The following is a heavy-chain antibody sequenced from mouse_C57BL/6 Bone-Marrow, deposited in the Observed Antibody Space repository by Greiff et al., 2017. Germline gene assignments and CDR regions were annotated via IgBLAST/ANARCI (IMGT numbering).Heavy chain of an antibody. CDR3: ARGGGNYEYFDV. V-gene: IGHV1-82*01. CDR2: IYPGDGDT. D-gene: IGHD2-1*01. J-gene: IGHJ1*03. CDR1: GYAFSSSW. Sequence: VHLVESGPELVKPGASVKISCKASGYAFSSSWMNWVKQRPGKGLEWIGRIYPGDGDTNYNGKFKGKATLTAAKSSSTAYMQLSSRTSEDSAVYFWARGGGNYEYFDVWGTGTTVTVSS.